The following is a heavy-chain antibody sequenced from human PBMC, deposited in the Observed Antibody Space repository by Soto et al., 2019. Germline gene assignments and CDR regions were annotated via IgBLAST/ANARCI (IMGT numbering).Heavy chain of an antibody. V-gene: IGHV4-31*03. CDR1: GGSISSGGYY. CDR2: IYYSGST. Sequence: PSETLSLTCTVSGGSISSGGYYWSWIRQHPGKGLEWIGYIYYSGSTYYNPSLKSRVTISVDTSKNQFSLKLSSVTAADTAVYYCARNRGVISGNWFDPWGQGTLVTVSS. CDR3: ARNRGVISGNWFDP. J-gene: IGHJ5*02. D-gene: IGHD3-10*01.